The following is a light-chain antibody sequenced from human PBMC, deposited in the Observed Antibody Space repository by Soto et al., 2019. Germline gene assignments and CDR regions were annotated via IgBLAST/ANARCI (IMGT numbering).Light chain of an antibody. Sequence: QSVLTQPPSVSGTPGQRVTISCSGSSSNIGKNSVSWYQQLPGTAPKLLISTDNQRPSGVPDRFSGSKSGTSASLAISGLQSEDEADYYCAAWDDSLNGYVVFGGGTQLTVL. CDR1: SSNIGKNS. V-gene: IGLV1-44*01. J-gene: IGLJ2*01. CDR3: AAWDDSLNGYVV. CDR2: TDN.